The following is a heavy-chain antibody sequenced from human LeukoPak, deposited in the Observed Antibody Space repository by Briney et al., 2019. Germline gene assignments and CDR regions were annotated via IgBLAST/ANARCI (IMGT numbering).Heavy chain of an antibody. CDR2: IKNKTNGGTT. CDR1: GFTLSNAY. Sequence: PGGSLRLSCAASGFTLSNAYMSWVRQAPGKRLEWVGRIKNKTNGGTTDYAAPVKGRFTISRDDSKNTLYLQVNGLKTEDTAVYYCTTTIVGVTTWFDPWGQGTLVTVSS. D-gene: IGHD1-26*01. V-gene: IGHV3-15*01. CDR3: TTTIVGVTTWFDP. J-gene: IGHJ5*02.